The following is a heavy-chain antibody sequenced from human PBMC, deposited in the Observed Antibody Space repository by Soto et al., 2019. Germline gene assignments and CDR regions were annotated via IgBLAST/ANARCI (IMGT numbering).Heavy chain of an antibody. D-gene: IGHD6-6*01. Sequence: EVQLVESGGGLVKPGGSLRLSCAASGFTFSNAWMSWVRQAPGKGPEWVGRIKSKTDGGTTDYAAPVKGRFTISRDDSKNTLYLQMNSLKTEDTAVYYCTTAARPSRYYFDYWGQGTLVTVSS. V-gene: IGHV3-15*01. J-gene: IGHJ4*02. CDR1: GFTFSNAW. CDR2: IKSKTDGGTT. CDR3: TTAARPSRYYFDY.